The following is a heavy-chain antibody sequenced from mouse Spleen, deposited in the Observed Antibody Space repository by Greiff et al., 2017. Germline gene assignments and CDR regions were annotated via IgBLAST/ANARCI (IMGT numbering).Heavy chain of an antibody. D-gene: IGHD2-5*01. J-gene: IGHJ2*01. Sequence: VKLQQSGAELMKPGASVKISCKASGYAFSSYWMNWVKQRPGKGLEWIGQIYPGDGDTNYNGKFKGKATLTADKSSSTAYMQLSSLTSEDSAVYFCARLGFSNYYFDYWGQGTTLTVSS. CDR1: GYAFSSYW. CDR2: IYPGDGDT. V-gene: IGHV1-80*01. CDR3: ARLGFSNYYFDY.